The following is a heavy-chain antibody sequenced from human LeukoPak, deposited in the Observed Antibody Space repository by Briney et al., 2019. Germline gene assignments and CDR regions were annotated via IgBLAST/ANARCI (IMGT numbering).Heavy chain of an antibody. CDR3: ARDMAVAETGSDY. CDR2: IIPIFGTA. J-gene: IGHJ4*02. Sequence: ASVKVSCKASGGTFSSYAISWVRQAPGKGLEWMGRIIPIFGTANYAQKFQGRVTITTDESTSTAYMELSSLRSEDTAVYYCARDMAVAETGSDYWGQGTLVTVSS. V-gene: IGHV1-69*05. CDR1: GGTFSSYA. D-gene: IGHD6-19*01.